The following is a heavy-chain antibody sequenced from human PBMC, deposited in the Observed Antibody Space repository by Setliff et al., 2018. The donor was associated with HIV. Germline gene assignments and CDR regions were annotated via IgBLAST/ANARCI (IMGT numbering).Heavy chain of an antibody. D-gene: IGHD1-20*01. V-gene: IGHV1-69*13. CDR3: ARGRISGNEAY. CDR2: IIPLFGTT. J-gene: IGHJ4*02. CDR1: GGTPITYA. Sequence: ASVKVACKASGGTPITYATNWVRQAPGQGLEWVGGIIPLFGTTNYAQKFQGRVTITADESTSTAYMELSSLRSEDTAVYYCARGRISGNEAYWGQGTLFTVSS.